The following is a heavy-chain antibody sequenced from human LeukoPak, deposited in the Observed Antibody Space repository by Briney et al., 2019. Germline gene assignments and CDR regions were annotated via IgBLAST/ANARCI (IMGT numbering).Heavy chain of an antibody. CDR2: IIPIFGTA. CDR3: ARGPKYDYVWGSGFDY. D-gene: IGHD3-16*01. Sequence: SVKVSCKASGGTFSSYAISWVRQAPGQGLEWMGGIIPIFGTANYAQKFQGRVTITADESASTAYMELSSLRSEDTAVYYCARGPKYDYVWGSGFDYWGQGTLVTVSS. J-gene: IGHJ4*02. CDR1: GGTFSSYA. V-gene: IGHV1-69*01.